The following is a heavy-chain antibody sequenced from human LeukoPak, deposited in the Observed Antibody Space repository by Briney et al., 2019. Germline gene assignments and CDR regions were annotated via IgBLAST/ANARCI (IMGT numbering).Heavy chain of an antibody. V-gene: IGHV3-48*03. J-gene: IGHJ4*02. CDR1: GFTFSTYE. Sequence: PGGSLRLSCAASGFTFSTYEMNWVRQAPGRVLEWVSCISSSGSTIYYADSVKGRFTISRDNAKNSLYLQMNCVTAADTAVYYCAREGRAPYWGQGTLVTVSS. CDR3: AREGRAPY. CDR2: ISSSGSTI.